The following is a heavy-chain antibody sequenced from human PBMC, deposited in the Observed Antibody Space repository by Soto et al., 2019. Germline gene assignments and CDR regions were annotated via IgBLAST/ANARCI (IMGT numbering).Heavy chain of an antibody. Sequence: GGSLRLSCAASGFTFSSYAMSWVRQAPGKGLEWVSGTSGSGSTTYYADSVKGRFTISGDNAKNSLYLQMNSLRAEDTAVYYCARDNGIIGDTRHLYSSGWYYYMDVWGKGTTVTVSS. J-gene: IGHJ6*03. CDR2: TSGSGSTT. D-gene: IGHD6-19*01. CDR1: GFTFSSYA. CDR3: ARDNGIIGDTRHLYSSGWYYYMDV. V-gene: IGHV3-23*01.